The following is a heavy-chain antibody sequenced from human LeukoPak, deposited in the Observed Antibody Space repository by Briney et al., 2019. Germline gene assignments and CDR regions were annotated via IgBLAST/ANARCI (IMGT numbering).Heavy chain of an antibody. D-gene: IGHD3-3*01. Sequence: GGSLRLSCAASGFTFSSYWMHWVRQAPGKGLVWVSRINSDGSFTNYADSVKGRFTISRDNAKNTLYLQMNSLRAEDTAVYYCARDGSFWRGYPYYFDYWGQGTLVTVSS. CDR3: ARDGSFWRGYPYYFDY. J-gene: IGHJ4*02. CDR2: INSDGSFT. CDR1: GFTFSSYW. V-gene: IGHV3-74*01.